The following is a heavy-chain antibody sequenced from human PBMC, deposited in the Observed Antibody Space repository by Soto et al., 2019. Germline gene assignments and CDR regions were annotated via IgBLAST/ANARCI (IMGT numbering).Heavy chain of an antibody. CDR2: MSSDGSKI. D-gene: IGHD3-16*01. V-gene: IGHV3-30*18. CDR1: GFDFTYYA. CDR3: AKDDGVGGTPGLFDY. J-gene: IGHJ4*02. Sequence: QVQLVESGGGAVQPGESLRLSCVASGFDFTYYAMHWVRQAPGKGLESVAVMSSDGSKIHHTDSVKGRFTISRDNSKNTLYLQMNSLRKEDTAVYFSAKDDGVGGTPGLFDYWGQGTLVSVSS.